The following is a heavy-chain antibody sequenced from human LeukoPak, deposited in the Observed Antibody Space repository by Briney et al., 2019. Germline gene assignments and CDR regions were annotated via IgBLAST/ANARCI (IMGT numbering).Heavy chain of an antibody. CDR3: AKDAAGPEY. V-gene: IGHV3-23*01. CDR2: IRAGGGST. D-gene: IGHD6-13*01. Sequence: GGSLRLSCAASGLTFSDYSMTWVRQAPGEGLVWVSGIRAGGGSTYYADSVKGRFTISRDNSRNTLYLQMNSLRAEDTAVYYCAKDAAGPEYWGQGTLVTVSS. J-gene: IGHJ4*02. CDR1: GLTFSDYS.